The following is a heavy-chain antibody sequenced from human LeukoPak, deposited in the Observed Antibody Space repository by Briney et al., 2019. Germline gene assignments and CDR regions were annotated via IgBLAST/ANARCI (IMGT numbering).Heavy chain of an antibody. Sequence: GRSLGLSCAASGFTFSSYAMHWVGQAPGKGLEWVAVISYDGRNKYYADSVKGRFTISRDNSKNTLYLQMNSLRAEDTAVYYCARDLTMVRGVILHTFDYWGQGTLVTVSS. CDR3: ARDLTMVRGVILHTFDY. CDR1: GFTFSSYA. D-gene: IGHD3-10*01. J-gene: IGHJ4*02. V-gene: IGHV3-30*04. CDR2: ISYDGRNK.